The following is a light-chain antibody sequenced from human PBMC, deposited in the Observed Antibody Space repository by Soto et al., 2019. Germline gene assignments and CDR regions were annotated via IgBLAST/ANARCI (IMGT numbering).Light chain of an antibody. CDR3: MQGSHWRLT. J-gene: IGKJ4*01. CDR1: HRLLSSDGNTY. CDR2: EVS. Sequence: DAALTLAPGSLPARFGRSASIFVRSSHRLLSSDGNTYLTWCQQRPGQSPRRLLFEVSKRHAGVPDRFSGSGSGTDFTLKISRVEAEDVVVYYCMQGSHWRLTFGGGTKVDIK. V-gene: IGKV2-30*01.